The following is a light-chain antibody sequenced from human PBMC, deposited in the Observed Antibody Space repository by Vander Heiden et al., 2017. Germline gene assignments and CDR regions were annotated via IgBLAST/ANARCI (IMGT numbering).Light chain of an antibody. CDR2: ETS. CDR1: QTIHRY. Sequence: DIQMTQSPSSLSASVGDRITIACRASQTIHRYLNWYQQKPGKAPKLLIYETSTWQRGVPSRFSGSEYETDFTLTINGRQPEDFAPYYCQQIYDNASLAFGGGTMVEMK. J-gene: IGKJ4*01. CDR3: QQIYDNASLA. V-gene: IGKV1-39*01.